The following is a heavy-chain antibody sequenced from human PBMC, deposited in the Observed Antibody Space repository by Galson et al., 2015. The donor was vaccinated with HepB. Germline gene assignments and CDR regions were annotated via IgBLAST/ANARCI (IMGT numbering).Heavy chain of an antibody. CDR1: GVTVSSNY. CDR2: IYSSGST. CDR3: ARSGYSSSWYYFDY. V-gene: IGHV3-53*01. Sequence: SLRLSCAASGVTVSSNYMSWVRQAPGKGLEWVSVIYSSGSTYYADSVKGRFTITRDNSKNTLYLQMNSLRAEDTAVYYCARSGYSSSWYYFDYWGQGTLVTVSS. D-gene: IGHD6-13*01. J-gene: IGHJ4*02.